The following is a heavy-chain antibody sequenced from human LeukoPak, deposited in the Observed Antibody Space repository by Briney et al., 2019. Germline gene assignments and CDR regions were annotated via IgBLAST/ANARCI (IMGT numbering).Heavy chain of an antibody. Sequence: SETLSLTCSVSDDSITIYYWTWIRQPPGKGLEWIGYIDRTGTTNYNPSLNSRVTISRATSKTPFSLQLSSVTAADTAVYFCARGRVSSSTWHSTYYYSYMDVSGKGTTVTVSS. CDR1: DDSITIYY. J-gene: IGHJ6*03. V-gene: IGHV4-59*01. CDR3: ARGRVSSSTWHSTYYYSYMDV. CDR2: IDRTGTT. D-gene: IGHD2/OR15-2a*01.